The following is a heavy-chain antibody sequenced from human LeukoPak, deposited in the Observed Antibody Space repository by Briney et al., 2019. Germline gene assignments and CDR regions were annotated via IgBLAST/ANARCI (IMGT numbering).Heavy chain of an antibody. J-gene: IGHJ5*02. CDR3: ARGDKQLVFNRNKGGFDP. V-gene: IGHV3-30*19. CDR1: GFTFSSYG. D-gene: IGHD6-13*01. CDR2: ISYDGSNK. Sequence: GGSLRLSCAASGFTFSSYGMYWVRQAPGKGLEWVTIISYDGSNKYYADSVKGRFTISRDNSKNTLYLQMNSLRTEDTAVYYCARGDKQLVFNRNKGGFDPWGQGTLVTVSS.